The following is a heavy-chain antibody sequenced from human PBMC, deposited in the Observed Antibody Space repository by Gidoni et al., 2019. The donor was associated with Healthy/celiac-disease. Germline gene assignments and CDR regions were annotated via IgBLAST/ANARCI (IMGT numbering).Heavy chain of an antibody. CDR2: IDPSDSYT. J-gene: IGHJ3*02. V-gene: IGHV5-10-1*01. CDR1: GSSFTSYW. D-gene: IGHD3-3*01. CDR3: ATGRYYDFWSGYSSHDAFDI. Sequence: EVQLVQSGAEVNKPGESLRISCKGSGSSFTSYWISWVRQMPGKGLEWMGRIDPSDSYTNDSPSFQGHVTISADKSISTAYLQWSSLKASDTAMYYCATGRYYDFWSGYSSHDAFDIWGQGTMVTVSS.